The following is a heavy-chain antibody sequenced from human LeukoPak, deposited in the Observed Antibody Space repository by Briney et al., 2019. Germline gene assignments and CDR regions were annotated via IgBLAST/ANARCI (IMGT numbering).Heavy chain of an antibody. J-gene: IGHJ4*02. CDR1: GFTFSSYS. CDR2: ISSSSSYI. V-gene: IGHV3-21*01. CDR3: ARATHSLSGSYLH. D-gene: IGHD1-26*01. Sequence: GGSLRLSCAASGFTFSSYSMNWVRQAPGKGLEWVSSISSSSSYIYYADSVKGRFTISRDNAKNSLYLQMNSLRAEDTAVYYCARATHSLSGSYLHWGQGTLVTVSS.